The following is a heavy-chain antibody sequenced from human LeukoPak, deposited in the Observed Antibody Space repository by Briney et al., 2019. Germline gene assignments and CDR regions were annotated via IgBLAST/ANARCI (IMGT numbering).Heavy chain of an antibody. CDR3: ASAMGSYEPNRIAVAGPRWVVPDYYYMDV. V-gene: IGHV4-61*02. Sequence: PSETLSLTCAVYGGSFSSGSYYWSWIRQPAGKGLEWIGRIYTSGSTNYNPSLKSRVTISVDTSKNQFSLKLSSVTAADTAVYYCASAMGSYEPNRIAVAGPRWVVPDYYYMDVWGKGTTVTVSS. J-gene: IGHJ6*03. CDR2: IYTSGST. CDR1: GGSFSSGSYY. D-gene: IGHD6-19*01.